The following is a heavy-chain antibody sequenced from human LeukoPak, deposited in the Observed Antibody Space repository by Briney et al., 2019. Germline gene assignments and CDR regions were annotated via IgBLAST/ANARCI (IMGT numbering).Heavy chain of an antibody. CDR2: IYTSGST. D-gene: IGHD5-12*01. V-gene: IGHV4-4*09. CDR1: GGSISSYY. Sequence: PSETLSLTCTVSGGSISSYYWSWIRQPPGKGLEWIGYIYTSGSTNYNPSLKSRVTISVDTSKNQFSLKLSSVTAADTAVYYCARSGNSGYNFNYFAYGGQGTLAPVS. J-gene: IGHJ4*02. CDR3: ARSGNSGYNFNYFAY.